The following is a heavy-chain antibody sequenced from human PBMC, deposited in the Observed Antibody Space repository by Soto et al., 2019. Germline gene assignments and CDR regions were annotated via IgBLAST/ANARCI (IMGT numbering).Heavy chain of an antibody. CDR3: AKSTVVPAPIDY. V-gene: IGHV3-23*01. CDR1: GFTFSSYA. CDR2: ISGGANIT. J-gene: IGHJ4*02. D-gene: IGHD2-2*01. Sequence: EVQLLESGGGLVQPGGSLRLSCAASASGFTFSSYAMIWVRQAPGKGLEWLSTISGGANITYYADSVKDRFTISRDISKNTPFLQMLGLRAEDTAVYFCAKSTVVPAPIDYWGQGTLVTVSS.